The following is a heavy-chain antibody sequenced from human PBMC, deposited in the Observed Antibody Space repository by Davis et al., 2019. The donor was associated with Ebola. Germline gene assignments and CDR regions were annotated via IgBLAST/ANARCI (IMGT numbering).Heavy chain of an antibody. CDR3: ARLQNVVAAAV. CDR2: IDPTDSYT. Sequence: GESLKISCQASGYSFTNYWIAWVRQKPGKGLEWMGRIDPTDSYTNYSPSFQGHVNISADKSISTAYLQWRSLKATDTAIYYGARLQNVVAAAVWGQGTLVAVSS. V-gene: IGHV5-10-1*01. CDR1: GYSFTNYW. J-gene: IGHJ4*02. D-gene: IGHD6-13*01.